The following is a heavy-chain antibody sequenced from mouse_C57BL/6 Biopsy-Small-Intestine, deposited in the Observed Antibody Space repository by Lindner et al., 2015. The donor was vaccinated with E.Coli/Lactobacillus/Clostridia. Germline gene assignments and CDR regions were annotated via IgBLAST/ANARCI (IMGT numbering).Heavy chain of an antibody. D-gene: IGHD2-3*01. J-gene: IGHJ4*01. CDR1: GFSLTSYG. CDR2: IWTGGGT. Sequence: QLQESGPGLVAPSQSLSITCTVSGFSLTSYGVDWVRQPPGKGLEWLGVIWTGGGTNYNSALKSRLSISKDNSKSQVFLKMNSLQTDDTARYYCARNPRWLLHDYYAMDYWGQGTSVTVSS. CDR3: ARNPRWLLHDYYAMDY. V-gene: IGHV2-9-1*01.